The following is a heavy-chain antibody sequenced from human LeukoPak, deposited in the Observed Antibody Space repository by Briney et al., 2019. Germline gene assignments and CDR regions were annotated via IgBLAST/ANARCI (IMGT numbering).Heavy chain of an antibody. Sequence: GRSLRLSCAASGFTFSSYAIHWVRQAPGKGLEWVAVISYDGSNKYYADSVKGRFTISRDNSKNTLYLQMNSLRAEDTAVYYCARDGIVPAGEVGYFDYWGQGTLVTVSS. CDR1: GFTFSSYA. D-gene: IGHD2-2*01. CDR3: ARDGIVPAGEVGYFDY. J-gene: IGHJ4*02. V-gene: IGHV3-30-3*01. CDR2: ISYDGSNK.